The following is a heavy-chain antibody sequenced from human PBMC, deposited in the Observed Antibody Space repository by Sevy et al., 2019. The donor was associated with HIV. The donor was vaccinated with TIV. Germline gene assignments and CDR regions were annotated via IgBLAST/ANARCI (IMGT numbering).Heavy chain of an antibody. CDR2: ISGSGGST. J-gene: IGHJ5*02. Sequence: GGSLRLSCAASGFTCSSYAMSWVRQAPGKGLEWVSAISGSGGSTYYADSVKGQFTISRDNSKNTRYLQMNSLRAEDTAVYYCAKCGQWLVLDGDGFDPWGQGTLVTVSS. CDR3: AKCGQWLVLDGDGFDP. V-gene: IGHV3-23*01. CDR1: GFTCSSYA. D-gene: IGHD6-19*01.